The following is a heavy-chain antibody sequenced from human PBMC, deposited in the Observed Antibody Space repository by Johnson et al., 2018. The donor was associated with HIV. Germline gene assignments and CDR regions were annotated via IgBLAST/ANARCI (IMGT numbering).Heavy chain of an antibody. J-gene: IGHJ3*02. V-gene: IGHV3-9*01. Sequence: VQLVESGGGLVQPGRSLRLSCPASGFTFDDYAMHWVRQAPGKGLEWVSGISWNSGSIGYADSVKGRFTISRDNAKNSLYLQMNSLRAEDTALYYCAKVYYDSSGYGAFDIWGQGTMVTVSS. CDR1: GFTFDDYA. CDR3: AKVYYDSSGYGAFDI. D-gene: IGHD3-22*01. CDR2: ISWNSGSI.